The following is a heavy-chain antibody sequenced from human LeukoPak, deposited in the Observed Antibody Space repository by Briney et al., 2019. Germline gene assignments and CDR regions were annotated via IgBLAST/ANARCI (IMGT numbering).Heavy chain of an antibody. CDR2: ISNSGGKT. Sequence: PGGSLRLSCAASGFTFSSYAMSWVRQAPGKGLEWVSAISNSGGKTYYADSVKGRFTISRDNSKNTLYLQMNSLRAEDTAVYYCAKRLGSNDNAFDIWGQGTMVTVSS. CDR1: GFTFSSYA. D-gene: IGHD3-9*01. CDR3: AKRLGSNDNAFDI. J-gene: IGHJ3*02. V-gene: IGHV3-23*01.